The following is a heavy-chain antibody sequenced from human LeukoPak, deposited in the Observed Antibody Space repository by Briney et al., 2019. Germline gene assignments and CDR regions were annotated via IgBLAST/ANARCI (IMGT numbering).Heavy chain of an antibody. J-gene: IGHJ6*03. CDR2: IIPIFGTA. Sequence: SVKVSCKASGYTFTSYDINWVRQAPGQGLEWMGGIIPIFGTANYAQKFQGRVTITADKSTSTAYMELSSLRSEDTAVYYCASIREQLVLSFDGYYYMDVWGKGTTVTVSS. CDR1: GYTFTSYD. D-gene: IGHD6-6*01. V-gene: IGHV1-69*06. CDR3: ASIREQLVLSFDGYYYMDV.